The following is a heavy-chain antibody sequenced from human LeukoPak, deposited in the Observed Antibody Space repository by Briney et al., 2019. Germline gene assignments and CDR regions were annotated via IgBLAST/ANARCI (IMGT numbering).Heavy chain of an antibody. D-gene: IGHD3-22*01. V-gene: IGHV3-30-3*01. CDR3: ARVRYYDSSGYLRY. J-gene: IGHJ4*02. CDR2: ISYDGSNK. CDR1: GFTFSSYA. Sequence: GGSLRLSCAASGFTFSSYAMRWVRQAPGKGLEWVAVISYDGSNKYYADSVKGRFTISRDNSKNTLYLQMNSLRAEDTAVYYCARVRYYDSSGYLRYWGQGTLVTVSS.